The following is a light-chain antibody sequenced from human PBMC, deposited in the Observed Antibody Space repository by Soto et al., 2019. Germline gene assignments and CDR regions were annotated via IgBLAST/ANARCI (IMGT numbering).Light chain of an antibody. Sequence: QSALTQPASVSGSPGQSITISCTGTSSDVGSYNLVSWYQQHPGKAPKLMIYEGSKRPSGVSNRFSGSKSGNTASLTISGLQAEDEADYYCCSYAGSSTFYVSGTGTKLTVL. J-gene: IGLJ1*01. CDR3: CSYAGSSTFYV. CDR1: SSDVGSYNL. CDR2: EGS. V-gene: IGLV2-23*01.